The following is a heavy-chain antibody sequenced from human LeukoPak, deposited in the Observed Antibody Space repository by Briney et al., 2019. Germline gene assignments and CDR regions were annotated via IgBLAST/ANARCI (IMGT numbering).Heavy chain of an antibody. Sequence: GASVKVSCKASGYTFTSYGISWVRQAPGQGLEWMGWISAYNGNTNYAQKLQGRVTMTTDTSTSTAYMELRSLRSDDTAVYYCARDVDIVGVPAAFDPWGQGTLVTVSS. V-gene: IGHV1-18*01. D-gene: IGHD2-2*03. CDR3: ARDVDIVGVPAAFDP. CDR1: GYTFTSYG. CDR2: ISAYNGNT. J-gene: IGHJ5*02.